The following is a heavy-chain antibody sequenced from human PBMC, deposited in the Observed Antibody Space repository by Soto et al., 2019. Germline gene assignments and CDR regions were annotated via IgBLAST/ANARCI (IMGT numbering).Heavy chain of an antibody. Sequence: GGSLRLSCAASGFTFSSYAMSWVRQAPGKGLEWVSAISGSGGSTYYADSVKGRFTISRDNSKNTLYLQMNSLRAEDTAVYYCAKDKGGWLRPYYFDYWGQGTLVTVSS. V-gene: IGHV3-23*01. CDR2: ISGSGGST. J-gene: IGHJ4*02. CDR3: AKDKGGWLRPYYFDY. D-gene: IGHD5-12*01. CDR1: GFTFSSYA.